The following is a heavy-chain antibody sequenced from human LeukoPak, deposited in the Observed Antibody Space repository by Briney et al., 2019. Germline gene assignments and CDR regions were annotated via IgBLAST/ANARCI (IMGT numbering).Heavy chain of an antibody. J-gene: IGHJ3*02. Sequence: ASVKVSCKASGYTFTTYDINWVRQAPGQGLEWVGYINTNSGNTGYARKFQGRVTITRTTSISTVYMELRSLRYEDTAVYYCARRSGSGRNPFHIWGHGTLVTVSS. CDR2: INTNSGNT. D-gene: IGHD3-10*01. V-gene: IGHV1-8*03. CDR3: ARRSGSGRNPFHI. CDR1: GYTFTTYD.